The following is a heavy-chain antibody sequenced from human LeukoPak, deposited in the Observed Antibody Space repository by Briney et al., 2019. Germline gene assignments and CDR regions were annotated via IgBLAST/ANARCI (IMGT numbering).Heavy chain of an antibody. D-gene: IGHD6-13*01. CDR1: GGSISSSSYY. CDR3: ARGLAAARNAFDI. Sequence: SETLSLTCTVSGGSISSSSYYWGWIRQPPGKGLEWIGSIYYSGSTYYNPSLKSRVTISLDTSKNQFSLKLTSVTAADTAVHYCARGLAAARNAFDIWGQGTMVTVSS. J-gene: IGHJ3*02. CDR2: IYYSGST. V-gene: IGHV4-39*07.